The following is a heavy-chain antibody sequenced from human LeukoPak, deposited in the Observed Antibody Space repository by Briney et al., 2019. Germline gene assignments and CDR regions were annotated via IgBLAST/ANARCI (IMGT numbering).Heavy chain of an antibody. D-gene: IGHD3-3*01. CDR3: ARDSRPFPDPGDDFWTLDY. Sequence: GASVKVSCKASGYTFTGYYMHWVRQAPGQGLEWMGWFNPNSGGTNYAQKFQGRVTMTRDTSISTAYMELSRLRSDDTAVYYCARDSRPFPDPGDDFWTLDYWGQGTLVTVSS. J-gene: IGHJ4*02. CDR2: FNPNSGGT. V-gene: IGHV1-2*02. CDR1: GYTFTGYY.